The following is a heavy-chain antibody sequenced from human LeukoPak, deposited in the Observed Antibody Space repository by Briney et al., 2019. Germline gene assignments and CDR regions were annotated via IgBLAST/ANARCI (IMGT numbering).Heavy chain of an antibody. J-gene: IGHJ4*02. CDR3: AKDIGIQPYYFDY. Sequence: GGSLRLSCAASGFTFSSYAMSWVRQAPGKGLEWVSAISGSGGSTYYADSVKGRFTISRDNSKNTLYLQMNSLRAEDTAVYHCAKDIGIQPYYFDYWGQGTLVTVSS. CDR1: GFTFSSYA. CDR2: ISGSGGST. D-gene: IGHD5-18*01. V-gene: IGHV3-23*01.